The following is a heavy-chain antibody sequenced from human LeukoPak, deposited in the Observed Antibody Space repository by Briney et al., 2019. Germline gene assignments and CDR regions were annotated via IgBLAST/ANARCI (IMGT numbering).Heavy chain of an antibody. D-gene: IGHD6-6*01. CDR1: GFTFSSYS. J-gene: IGHJ4*02. V-gene: IGHV3-48*02. CDR2: ISSSSSTL. Sequence: PGGSLRLSCAASGFTFSSYSMNWVRQAPGKGLEWVSYISSSSSTLHYADSVKGRFTISRDSAKSSLYLQLNSLRDEDTAVYYCAREYSSSSGKALDYWGQGTLVTVSS. CDR3: AREYSSSSGKALDY.